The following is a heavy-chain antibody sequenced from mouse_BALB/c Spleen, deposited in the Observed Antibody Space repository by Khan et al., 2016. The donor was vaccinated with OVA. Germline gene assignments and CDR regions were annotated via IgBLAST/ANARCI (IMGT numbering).Heavy chain of an antibody. V-gene: IGHV1S135*01. J-gene: IGHJ3*01. CDR1: GYSFTSYY. Sequence: IQLVQSGPELMKPGASVKISCKASGYSFTSYYIHWVKQSHGKSLEWIGYIEPFNGGTSYNPKFKGKATLTVDKSSSTAYMHLSSLTSDDSAVYYCARHGYVAWFAYWGQGTLVTVSA. CDR3: ARHGYVAWFAY. CDR2: IEPFNGGT. D-gene: IGHD2-2*01.